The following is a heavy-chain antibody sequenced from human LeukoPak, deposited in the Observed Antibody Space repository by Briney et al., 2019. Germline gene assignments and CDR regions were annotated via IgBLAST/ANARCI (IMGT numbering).Heavy chain of an antibody. V-gene: IGHV1-2*02. J-gene: IGHJ3*02. D-gene: IGHD2-15*01. CDR2: INSNSGGT. CDR1: GYTFTGYY. Sequence: ASVKVSCKASGYTFTGYYMHWVRQAPGQGLEWMGWINSNSGGTNYAQKFQGRVTITADESTSTAYMELSSLRYEDTAVYYCARVWCSGGSCYSSRGAFDIWGQGTMVTVSS. CDR3: ARVWCSGGSCYSSRGAFDI.